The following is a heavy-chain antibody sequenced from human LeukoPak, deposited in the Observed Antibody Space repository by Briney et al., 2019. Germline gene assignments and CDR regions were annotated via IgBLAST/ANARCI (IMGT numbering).Heavy chain of an antibody. CDR3: ARGVGVAAAGTDFDY. CDR1: GFTFSDYY. Sequence: GGSLRLSCAASGFTFSDYYMSWIRQAPGKGLEWVSYISSSSSYTNYADSVKGRFTISRDNAKNSLYLQMNSLRAEDTAVYYCARGVGVAAAGTDFDYWGQGALVTVSS. CDR2: ISSSSSYT. J-gene: IGHJ4*02. V-gene: IGHV3-11*06. D-gene: IGHD6-13*01.